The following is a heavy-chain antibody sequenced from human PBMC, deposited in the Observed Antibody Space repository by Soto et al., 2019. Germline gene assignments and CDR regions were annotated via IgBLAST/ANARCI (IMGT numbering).Heavy chain of an antibody. J-gene: IGHJ6*02. Sequence: PSETLSLTCTVSGGSISSDDYYWSWIRQPPGKGLEWIGYIYYSGNSYYNPSLKSRATISVDTSNNQFSLRLRSVTAADTAVYYCARNRRMYCSITNCYPWDYGMDVWGQGTTVTVSS. CDR2: IYYSGNS. CDR1: GGSISSDDYY. CDR3: ARNRRMYCSITNCYPWDYGMDV. D-gene: IGHD2-2*01. V-gene: IGHV4-30-4*01.